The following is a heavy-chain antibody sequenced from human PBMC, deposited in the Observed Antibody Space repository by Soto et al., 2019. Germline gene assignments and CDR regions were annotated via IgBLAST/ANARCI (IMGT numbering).Heavy chain of an antibody. CDR3: AREVPYYYMDV. CDR2: IYSGGST. J-gene: IGHJ6*03. Sequence: GGSLRLSCAASGFTVSSNYMISVRQAPEKGLEWVSVIYSGGSTYYADSVKGRFTISRDNSKNTLYLQMNSLRADDTAVYYCAREVPYYYMDVWGKGTTVTVSS. V-gene: IGHV3-66*01. CDR1: GFTVSSNY.